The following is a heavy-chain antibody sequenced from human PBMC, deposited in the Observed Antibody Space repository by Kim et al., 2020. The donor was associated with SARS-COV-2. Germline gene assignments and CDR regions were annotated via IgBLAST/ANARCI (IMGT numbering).Heavy chain of an antibody. V-gene: IGHV3-23*01. CDR2: ISGSGVST. Sequence: GGSLRLSCAASGFTFSSHAMSWVRQAPGKGLEWVSVISGSGVSTYYADSVKGRFTTSRDNSKNTVYLQMNSLRAEDTAVFYCAKVPFWSNVGWNAMDGWGQGTTVTVSS. CDR1: GFTFSSHA. D-gene: IGHD3-3*01. CDR3: AKVPFWSNVGWNAMDG. J-gene: IGHJ6*02.